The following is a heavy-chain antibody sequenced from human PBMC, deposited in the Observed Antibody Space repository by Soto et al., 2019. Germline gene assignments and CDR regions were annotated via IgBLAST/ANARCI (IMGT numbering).Heavy chain of an antibody. CDR1: GFTFSSYG. D-gene: IGHD6-6*01. V-gene: IGHV3-30*18. J-gene: IGHJ4*02. Sequence: GGSLRLSCAASGFTFSSYGMHWVRQAPGKGLEWVAVISYDGSNKYYADSVKGRFTISRDNSKNTLYLQMNSPRAEDTAVYYCAKHYSSSSGASYWGQGTLVTVSS. CDR3: AKHYSSSSGASY. CDR2: ISYDGSNK.